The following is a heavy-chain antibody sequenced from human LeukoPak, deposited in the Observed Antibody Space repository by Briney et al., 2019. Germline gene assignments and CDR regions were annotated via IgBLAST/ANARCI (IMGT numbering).Heavy chain of an antibody. CDR1: GFTFSSYE. V-gene: IGHV4-39*07. Sequence: GSLRLSCAASGFTFSSYEMNWARQPPGKGLEWIGSIYYSGSTYYNPSLKSRVTISVDTSKNQFSLKLSSVTAADTAVYYCARDPWATTVVLGAFDIWGQGTMVTVSS. D-gene: IGHD4-23*01. J-gene: IGHJ3*02. CDR2: IYYSGST. CDR3: ARDPWATTVVLGAFDI.